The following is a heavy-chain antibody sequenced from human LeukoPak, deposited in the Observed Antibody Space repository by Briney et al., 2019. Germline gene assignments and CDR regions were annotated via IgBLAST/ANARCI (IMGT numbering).Heavy chain of an antibody. J-gene: IGHJ4*02. D-gene: IGHD2-2*01. CDR2: ISASGTST. V-gene: IGHV3-23*01. CDR1: GFTFSSYA. CDR3: PKLYCSSTGCYDY. Sequence: PGGSLRLSCAASGFTFSSYAMSWVRQAPGKGLEWVSGISASGTSTYYVDSVKGRFTISGDNSKNTLYLQMNSVRAEDTAVYYCPKLYCSSTGCYDYWGQGTLVTVSS.